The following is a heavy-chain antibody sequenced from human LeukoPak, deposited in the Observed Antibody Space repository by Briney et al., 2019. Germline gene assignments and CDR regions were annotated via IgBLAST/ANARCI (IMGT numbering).Heavy chain of an antibody. V-gene: IGHV3-43*01. Sequence: GGSLRLSCAASGFTFDDYTLHWVRQAPGKGLEWVSLISWDGDSTYYADSVKGRFTISRDNSKNSLYLQMNSLRTEDTALYYCAKDSAHLDTVTALSYFDYWGQGTLVTVSS. CDR1: GFTFDDYT. D-gene: IGHD2-21*02. CDR3: AKDSAHLDTVTALSYFDY. J-gene: IGHJ4*02. CDR2: ISWDGDST.